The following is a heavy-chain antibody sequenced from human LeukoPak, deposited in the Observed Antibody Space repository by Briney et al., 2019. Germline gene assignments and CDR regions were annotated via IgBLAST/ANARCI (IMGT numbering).Heavy chain of an antibody. V-gene: IGHV3-9*01. J-gene: IGHJ6*02. Sequence: PGRSLRLPCEASGFTFGDFGMHWVRQAPGKGLEWVSGIGWNSNNLAYADSVKGRFTISRDDARNTLFLEMSALRADDTALYYCAKDVGNVRGYSYYGIDVWGQGAMVSVS. CDR3: AKDVGNVRGYSYYGIDV. CDR2: IGWNSNNL. CDR1: GFTFGDFG. D-gene: IGHD3-10*01.